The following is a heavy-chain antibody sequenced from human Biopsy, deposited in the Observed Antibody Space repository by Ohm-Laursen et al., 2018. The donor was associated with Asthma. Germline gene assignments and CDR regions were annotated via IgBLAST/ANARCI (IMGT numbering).Heavy chain of an antibody. CDR2: VSHTGST. CDR1: GGSISSFD. J-gene: IGHJ5*02. CDR3: ARLADCSGGACYSYGWFDP. V-gene: IGHV4-59*01. D-gene: IGHD2-15*01. Sequence: SETLSLTCRVYGGSISSFDWTWIRLPPGKGLEYIGDVSHTGSTNYNPSLKSRVTMSLDTSKNQFSLRLTSVTPADTAVYYCARLADCSGGACYSYGWFDPWGQGTRATVSS.